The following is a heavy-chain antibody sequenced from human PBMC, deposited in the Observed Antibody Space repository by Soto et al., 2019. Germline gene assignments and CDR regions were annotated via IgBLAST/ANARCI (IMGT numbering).Heavy chain of an antibody. CDR3: AKDPRKYDILTGPLTGY. D-gene: IGHD3-9*01. J-gene: IGHJ4*02. Sequence: GSLRLSCAASGFTFSSYAMSWVRQAPGKGLEWVSAISGSGGSTYYADSVKGRFTISRDNSKNTLYLQMNSLRAEDTAVYYYAKDPRKYDILTGPLTGYWGQGTLVTVSS. CDR1: GFTFSSYA. CDR2: ISGSGGST. V-gene: IGHV3-23*01.